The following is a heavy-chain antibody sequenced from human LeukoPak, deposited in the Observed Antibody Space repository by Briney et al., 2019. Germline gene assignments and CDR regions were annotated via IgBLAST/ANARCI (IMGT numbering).Heavy chain of an antibody. Sequence: GGSLRLSCAASGFTFDDYGMSCVRHAPGKGLEWVSGINWNGGSTAYADSVKGRFTISRDNAKTSLYLQMNSLRAEDTALYYCARRRRLGEFSVSSYYYYMDVWGKGTTVTVSS. CDR3: ARRRRLGEFSVSSYYYYMDV. CDR1: GFTFDDYG. V-gene: IGHV3-20*04. D-gene: IGHD3-16*02. CDR2: INWNGGST. J-gene: IGHJ6*03.